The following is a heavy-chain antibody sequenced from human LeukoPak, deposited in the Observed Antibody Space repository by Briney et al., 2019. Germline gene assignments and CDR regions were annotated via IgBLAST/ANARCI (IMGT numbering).Heavy chain of an antibody. J-gene: IGHJ4*02. Sequence: GGSLRLSCAASGFTFSSYWMSWVRQAPGKGLEWVANIKQDGSEKYYVDSVKGRFTISRDNTKNSLYLQMNSLRAEDTAVYYCAREFEYAKFDYWGQGTLVTVSS. D-gene: IGHD2/OR15-2a*01. V-gene: IGHV3-7*01. CDR2: IKQDGSEK. CDR1: GFTFSSYW. CDR3: AREFEYAKFDY.